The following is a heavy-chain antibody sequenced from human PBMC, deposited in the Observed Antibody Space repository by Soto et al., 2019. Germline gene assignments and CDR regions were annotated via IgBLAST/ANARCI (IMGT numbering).Heavy chain of an antibody. Sequence: ASLKVACKTAGFTFTSSAMRCGRHTNGQRLEWIGWIVVGSGNTNYAQKFQERVTITRDMSTSTAYMEMSSLRSEDTAVYYCAAPGGWFGELVGAFDIWGQGTMVTVSS. J-gene: IGHJ3*02. V-gene: IGHV1-58*02. CDR1: GFTFTSSA. D-gene: IGHD3-10*01. CDR3: AAPGGWFGELVGAFDI. CDR2: IVVGSGNT.